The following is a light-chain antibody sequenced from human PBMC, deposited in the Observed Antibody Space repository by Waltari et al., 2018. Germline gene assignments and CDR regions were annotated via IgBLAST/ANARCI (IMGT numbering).Light chain of an antibody. CDR3: MQGTHWPWT. Sequence: DVVMTQSPLSLPVTLGQPASISCRSSQGLVWSDGNTHLNWVQQRPGQSPRLLIYNVFIRGSGVPDRFSGSGSGTEFTLKISRVEAEDVGVYYCMQGTHWPWTFGQGTKVEIK. CDR1: QGLVWSDGNTH. V-gene: IGKV2-30*01. J-gene: IGKJ1*01. CDR2: NVF.